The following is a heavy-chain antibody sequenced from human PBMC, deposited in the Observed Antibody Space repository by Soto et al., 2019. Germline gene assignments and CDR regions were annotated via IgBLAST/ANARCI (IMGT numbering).Heavy chain of an antibody. V-gene: IGHV3-33*01. D-gene: IGHD2-8*01. CDR3: ARDIKHCTKAVSYGNH. CDR1: GFTFSSFG. CDR2: IWFDRSNK. J-gene: IGHJ4*02. Sequence: QVQLVESGGGVVQPGRSLRLSCAASGFTFSSFGMHWGRQAPGKGPERVAVIWFDRSNKFYADTVKGRFTVSRDNSKNTLHLQMNTLRANDTAVYYCARDIKHCTKAVSYGNHWGQGTLVTVSS.